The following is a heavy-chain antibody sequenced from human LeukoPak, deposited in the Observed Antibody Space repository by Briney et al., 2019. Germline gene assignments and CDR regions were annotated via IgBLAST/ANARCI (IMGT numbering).Heavy chain of an antibody. Sequence: SVKVSCKTSGGTFSSYAISWVRQAPAQGLEWMGGIIPIFGTANYAQKFQGRVTITADKSTSTAYMELSSLRSEDTAVYYCAALLFFDSGYYYQPFDYWGQGTLVTVSS. J-gene: IGHJ4*02. CDR3: AALLFFDSGYYYQPFDY. D-gene: IGHD3-22*01. V-gene: IGHV1-69*06. CDR1: GGTFSSYA. CDR2: IIPIFGTA.